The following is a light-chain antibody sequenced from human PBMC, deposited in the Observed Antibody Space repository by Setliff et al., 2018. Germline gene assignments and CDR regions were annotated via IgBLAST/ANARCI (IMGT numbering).Light chain of an antibody. J-gene: IGLJ1*01. CDR3: TSYTISSTEV. V-gene: IGLV2-14*01. CDR1: RSDVGGYNY. Sequence: QSALAQPASVSGSPGQSITISCTGTRSDVGGYNYVSWYQQHPGKVPKLMIYEVSNRPSGVSNCFSGSKSGNTASLTISRLQTEDEADYYCTSYTISSTEVFGTGTKVTVL. CDR2: EVS.